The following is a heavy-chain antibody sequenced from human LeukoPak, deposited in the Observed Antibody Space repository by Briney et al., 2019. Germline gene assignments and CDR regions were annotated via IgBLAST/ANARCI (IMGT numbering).Heavy chain of an antibody. CDR1: GFTVSSNY. CDR2: IYSGGST. Sequence: GGSLRLSCAASGFTVSSNYMSWVRQAPGKGLEWVSVIYSGGSTYYADSVKGRFTISRDNSKNTLYLQMNSLRVEDTAVFYCAQGGSEIYYYYHGMDVWGQGTTVTVSS. CDR3: AQGGSEIYYYYHGMDV. D-gene: IGHD3-10*01. J-gene: IGHJ6*02. V-gene: IGHV3-53*05.